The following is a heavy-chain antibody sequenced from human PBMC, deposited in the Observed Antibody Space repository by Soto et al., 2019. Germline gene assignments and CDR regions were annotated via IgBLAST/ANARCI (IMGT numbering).Heavy chain of an antibody. CDR2: MNPNSGNT. CDR1: GYTFTSYD. CDR3: ASRGYSYAEGDWFDP. V-gene: IGHV1-8*01. Sequence: QVQLVQSGAEVKKPGASVKVSCKASGYTFTSYDINWVRQATGQGLEWMGWMNPNSGNTGYAQKCQGRVTMTRNTSISTAYMGLSSLRSEDPAVYYCASRGYSYAEGDWFDPWGQGTLVTVSS. J-gene: IGHJ5*02. D-gene: IGHD5-18*01.